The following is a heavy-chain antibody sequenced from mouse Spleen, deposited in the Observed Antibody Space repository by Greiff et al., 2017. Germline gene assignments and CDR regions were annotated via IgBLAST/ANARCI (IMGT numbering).Heavy chain of an antibody. CDR2: ISSGGST. V-gene: IGHV5-6-5*01. J-gene: IGHJ3*01. CDR1: GFTFSSYA. CDR3: ARVDYARFAY. Sequence: DVKLVESGGGLVKPGGSLKLSCAASGFTFSSYAMSWVRQTPEKRLEWVASISSGGSTYYPDSVKGRFTISRDNARNILYLQMSSLRSEDTAMYYCARVDYARFAYWGQGTLVTVSA. D-gene: IGHD1-1*01.